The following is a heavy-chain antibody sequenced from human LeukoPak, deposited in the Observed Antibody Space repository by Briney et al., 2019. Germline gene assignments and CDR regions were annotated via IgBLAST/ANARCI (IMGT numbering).Heavy chain of an antibody. CDR3: ERDLYSSGGDY. V-gene: IGHV3-48*02. J-gene: IGHJ4*02. CDR2: ITSDSGTI. Sequence: GGSLRLSCAASGFPFSSYDMNWVRQAPGKGLEWLSDITSDSGTIFYADSVKGRFTISRDNAKNSLHLQMNSLRDEDTAVYYCERDLYSSGGDYGGQGTLVTVSS. D-gene: IGHD6-19*01. CDR1: GFPFSSYD.